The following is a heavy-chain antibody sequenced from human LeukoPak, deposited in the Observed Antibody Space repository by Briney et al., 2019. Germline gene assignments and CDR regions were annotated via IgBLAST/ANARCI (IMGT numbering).Heavy chain of an antibody. CDR3: ARDIVRYYYYMDV. V-gene: IGHV4-39*07. Sequence: SETLSLTCTVSGGSISSSSYYWGWIRQPPGKGLEWIGSIYYSGSTYYNPSLKSRVTISVDTSKNQFSLKLSSVTAADTAVYYCARDIVRYYYYMDVWGKGTTVTVSS. CDR2: IYYSGST. D-gene: IGHD2-21*01. CDR1: GGSISSSSYY. J-gene: IGHJ6*03.